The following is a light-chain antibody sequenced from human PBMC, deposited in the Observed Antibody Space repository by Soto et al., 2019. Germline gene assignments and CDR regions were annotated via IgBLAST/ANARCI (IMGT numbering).Light chain of an antibody. CDR1: QSVSSSY. J-gene: IGKJ1*01. Sequence: EIVLTQSPGTLSLSPGERATLSCRVSQSVSSSYLAWYQPKHGQAPRLXIYGASSRETGIPDRFSGSGSGTEFTLTISRLEPEDFAVYYCQQYGSSRWTFGQGTKVDIK. V-gene: IGKV3-20*01. CDR2: GAS. CDR3: QQYGSSRWT.